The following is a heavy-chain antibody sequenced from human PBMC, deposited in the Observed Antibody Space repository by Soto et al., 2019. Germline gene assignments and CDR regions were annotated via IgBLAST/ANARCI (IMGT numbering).Heavy chain of an antibody. Sequence: QVQLVESGGGVVQPGRSLRLSCAASGFTFSSYGMHWVRQAPGKGLEWGAVIWYDGSNKYYADSVKGRFTISRDNSKNTLYLQMNSLRAEDTAVYYCARDLGATTYYYYYGMDVWGQGTTVTVSS. D-gene: IGHD1-26*01. CDR2: IWYDGSNK. CDR3: ARDLGATTYYYYYGMDV. J-gene: IGHJ6*02. V-gene: IGHV3-33*01. CDR1: GFTFSSYG.